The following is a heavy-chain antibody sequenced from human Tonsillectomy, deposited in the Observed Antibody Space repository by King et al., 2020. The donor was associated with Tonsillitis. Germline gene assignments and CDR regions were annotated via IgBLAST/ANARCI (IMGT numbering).Heavy chain of an antibody. Sequence: VQLVESGGGLVQPGRSLRLSCAASGFTFDDYAMHWVRQAPGKGLEWVSVIILDISRIAYSDSVKDRFTISSDNAKNSLYLQMNSLRPEDTAFYYCAKTRGNSPRYFDYWGRGTLVTVSS. V-gene: IGHV3-9*01. CDR3: AKTRGNSPRYFDY. D-gene: IGHD4-23*01. J-gene: IGHJ4*01. CDR1: GFTFDDYA. CDR2: IILDISRI.